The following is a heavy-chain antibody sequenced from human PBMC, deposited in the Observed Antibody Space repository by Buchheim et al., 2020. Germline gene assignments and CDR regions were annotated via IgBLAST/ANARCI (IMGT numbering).Heavy chain of an antibody. V-gene: IGHV5-51*01. CDR1: GYTFTEYW. J-gene: IGHJ4*02. D-gene: IGHD2-2*01. CDR3: VRGSGYCTNTRCYLFDY. CDR2: IFPRDSDM. Sequence: EVQLVQSGAEVKKPGESLKISCNGSGYTFTEYWIGWVRQMPGKGLEWMGMIFPRDSDMRWSPSFQGQVTISADKSDSSAYLQWSSLKASDSAMYYCVRGSGYCTNTRCYLFDYWGQGTL.